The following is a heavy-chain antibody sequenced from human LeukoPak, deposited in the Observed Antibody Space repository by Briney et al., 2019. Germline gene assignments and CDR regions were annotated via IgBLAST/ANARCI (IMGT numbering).Heavy chain of an antibody. CDR2: ISTDGRST. CDR1: GFTFNSYW. CDR3: VRGMGD. Sequence: PGGSLRLYCAASGFTFNSYWMHWVRQAPGKGLVWVSRISTDGRSTNYADSVKGRFTISRDNAKNALYLQMNSLRVEDTAVYYCVRGMGDWGQGTLVTVSS. V-gene: IGHV3-74*01. J-gene: IGHJ4*02. D-gene: IGHD1-26*01.